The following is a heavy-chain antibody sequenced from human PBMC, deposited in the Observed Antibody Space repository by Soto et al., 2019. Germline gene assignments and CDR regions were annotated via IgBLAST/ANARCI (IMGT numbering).Heavy chain of an antibody. J-gene: IGHJ4*02. D-gene: IGHD1-1*01. V-gene: IGHV3-23*01. CDR2: ISSSGGST. Sequence: LPRSSLSFGIRSSTDDMSGVRHPRAKGMEWVSAISSSGGSTYYADSVKGRFTISRDNSKNTLYLQTIHLSGDAAAVYYCSKVKDHNRSSGYFDHWGQRALVTGAS. CDR1: GIRSSTDD. CDR3: SKVKDHNRSSGYFDH.